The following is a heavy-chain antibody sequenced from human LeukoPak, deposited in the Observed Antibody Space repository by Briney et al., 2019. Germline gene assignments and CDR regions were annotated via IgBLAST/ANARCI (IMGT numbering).Heavy chain of an antibody. CDR2: ISYDGSNK. Sequence: PGGSLRLSCAASGFTFSSYGMHWVRQAPGKGLEWVAVISYDGSNKYYADSVKGRFTISRDNSKNTLYLQMNSLRAEDTAVYYCARGRGGWEYYEKYYFDYWGQGTLVTVSS. CDR3: ARGRGGWEYYEKYYFDY. CDR1: GFTFSSYG. D-gene: IGHD3-22*01. J-gene: IGHJ4*02. V-gene: IGHV3-30*03.